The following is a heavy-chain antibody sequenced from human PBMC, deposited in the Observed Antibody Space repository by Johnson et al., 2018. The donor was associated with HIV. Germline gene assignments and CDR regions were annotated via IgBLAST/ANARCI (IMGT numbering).Heavy chain of an antibody. Sequence: QVHLVESGGGVVQPGRSLRLSCAASGFTFSSYGMHWVRQAPGQGLEWVAVIWYDGSNKYYADSVKGRFTISRDNSKDTLYLEMNSLRVEDTAVYYCAKIPGANWESPDDFDVWGQGTMVTVSS. CDR3: AKIPGANWESPDDFDV. D-gene: IGHD7-27*01. CDR1: GFTFSSYG. CDR2: IWYDGSNK. J-gene: IGHJ3*01. V-gene: IGHV3-33*06.